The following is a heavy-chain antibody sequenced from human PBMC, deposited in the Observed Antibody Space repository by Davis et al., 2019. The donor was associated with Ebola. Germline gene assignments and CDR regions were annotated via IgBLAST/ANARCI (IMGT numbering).Heavy chain of an antibody. CDR2: ISSSSSYI. V-gene: IGHV3-21*01. Sequence: PGGSLRLSCAASGFTFSSYSMNWVRQAPGKGLEWVSSISSSSSYIYYADSVKGRFTISRDNAKNSLYLQMNSLRAEDTAVYYCARGGIVATIKYYFDYWGQGTPVTVSS. J-gene: IGHJ4*02. D-gene: IGHD5-12*01. CDR1: GFTFSSYS. CDR3: ARGGIVATIKYYFDY.